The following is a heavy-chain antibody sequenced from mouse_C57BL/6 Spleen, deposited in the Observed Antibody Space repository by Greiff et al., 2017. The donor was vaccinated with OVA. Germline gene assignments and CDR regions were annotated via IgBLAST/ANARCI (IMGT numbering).Heavy chain of an antibody. CDR2: IHPNSGST. CDR1: GYTFTSYW. D-gene: IGHD1-1*01. V-gene: IGHV1-64*01. CDR3: APTITTVVAYYAMDY. Sequence: QVQLQQPGAELVKPGASVKLSCKASGYTFTSYWMPWVKQRPGQGLEWIGMIHPNSGSTNYNEKFKSKATLTVDKSSSTAYMQLSSLTSEDSAVYYGAPTITTVVAYYAMDYWGQGTSVTVSS. J-gene: IGHJ4*01.